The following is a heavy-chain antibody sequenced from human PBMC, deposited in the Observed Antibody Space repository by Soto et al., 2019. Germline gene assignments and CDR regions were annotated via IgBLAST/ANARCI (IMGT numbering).Heavy chain of an antibody. J-gene: IGHJ6*02. CDR2: IYSGGST. CDR1: GFTVSSNY. V-gene: IGHV3-53*01. Sequence: SLRLSCAASGFTVSSNYMSWVRQAPGKGLEWVSVIYSGGSTYYADSVKGRFTISRDNSKNTLYLQMNSLRAEDTAVYYCARESENYYGMDVWGQGTTVTVSS. CDR3: ARESENYYGMDV.